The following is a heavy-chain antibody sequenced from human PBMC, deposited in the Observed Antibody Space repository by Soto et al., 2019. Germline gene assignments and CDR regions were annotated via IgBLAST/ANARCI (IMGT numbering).Heavy chain of an antibody. V-gene: IGHV5-51*01. J-gene: IGHJ4*01. CDR3: AGQAEGIEAAAVDY. CDR2: IYPGDSDT. D-gene: IGHD6-13*01. Sequence: GESLKISCKGSGYSFTSYWIGWVRQMPGKGLEWMGIIYPGDSDTRYSPSFQGQVTISADKSISTAYLQWSSLKASDTAMYYCAGQAEGIEAAAVDYGGQEPWSPSPQ. CDR1: GYSFTSYW.